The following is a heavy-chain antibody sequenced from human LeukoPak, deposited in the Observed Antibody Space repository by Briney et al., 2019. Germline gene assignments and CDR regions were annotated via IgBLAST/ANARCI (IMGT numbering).Heavy chain of an antibody. CDR1: GGTFSSYA. J-gene: IGHJ5*02. V-gene: IGHV1-69*05. CDR3: ARVADYDFFTWFDP. Sequence: SVKVSCKASGGTFSSYAISWVRQAPGQGLEWMGGIIPIFGTANYAQKFQGRVTITTDESTSTAYMELISLRSEDTAVYYCARVADYDFFTWFDPWGQGTLVTVSS. CDR2: IIPIFGTA. D-gene: IGHD3-3*01.